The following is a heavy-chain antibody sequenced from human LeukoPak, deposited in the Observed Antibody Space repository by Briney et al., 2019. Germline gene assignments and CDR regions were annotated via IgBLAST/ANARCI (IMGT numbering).Heavy chain of an antibody. Sequence: ASVKVSCKASGYTFTDYYMHWVRQAPGQGLEWMGWINPITGGTDSAQKFQGGVTMTRDTSITTAYMDLSRLTSDDTAVYYCAPGGTGTTTTFFDYWGQGTLVTVSS. CDR3: APGGTGTTTTFFDY. J-gene: IGHJ4*02. CDR2: INPITGGT. V-gene: IGHV1-2*02. D-gene: IGHD1-1*01. CDR1: GYTFTDYY.